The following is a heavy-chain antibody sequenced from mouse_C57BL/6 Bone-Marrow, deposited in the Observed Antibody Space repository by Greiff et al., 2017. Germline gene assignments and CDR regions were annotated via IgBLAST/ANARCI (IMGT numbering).Heavy chain of an antibody. J-gene: IGHJ4*01. Sequence: VQLQQSGAELVRPGTSVKVSCKASGYAFTNYLIEWVKQRPGQGLEWIGVINPGSGGTNYNEKFKGKATLTADKSSSTAYMQLSSLTSEDSAVYFCARGGYYYGSSYVGYAMDYWGQGTSVTVSS. D-gene: IGHD1-1*01. CDR3: ARGGYYYGSSYVGYAMDY. CDR1: GYAFTNYL. V-gene: IGHV1-54*01. CDR2: INPGSGGT.